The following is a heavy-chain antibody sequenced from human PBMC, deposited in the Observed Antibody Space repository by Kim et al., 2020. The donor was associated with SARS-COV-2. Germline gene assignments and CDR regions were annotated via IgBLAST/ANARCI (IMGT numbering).Heavy chain of an antibody. D-gene: IGHD1-1*01. CDR1: GGSINSGSYY. Sequence: SETLSLTCTVSGGSINSGSYYWGWIRQPPGEGLRWIGSIDYSGTTYYNPSLKSRVTMSVDTSKNQFSLNLSSVTAADTAVYYCARLIQTGTSLGLAASWG. CDR3: ARLIQTGTSLGLAAS. V-gene: IGHV4-39*01. J-gene: IGHJ5*01. CDR2: IDYSGTT.